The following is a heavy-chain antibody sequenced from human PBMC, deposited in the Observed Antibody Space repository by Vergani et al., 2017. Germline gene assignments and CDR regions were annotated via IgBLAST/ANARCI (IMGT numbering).Heavy chain of an antibody. D-gene: IGHD1-1*01. Sequence: LEESGGGSVKPGGSLRLSCAASGFKFSDHYMSWIRQAPGKGLEWVSHISPGASTVSYTDSVTGRSTVSRDNDNNSLTLDMTTLRVEDTAVYYCAKNPGISTTRHYYARDVWGQGTTVTVSS. J-gene: IGHJ6*02. CDR1: GFKFSDHY. CDR2: ISPGASTV. CDR3: AKNPGISTTRHYYARDV. V-gene: IGHV3-11*04.